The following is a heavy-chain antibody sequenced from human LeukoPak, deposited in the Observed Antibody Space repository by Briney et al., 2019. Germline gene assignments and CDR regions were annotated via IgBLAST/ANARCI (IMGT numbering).Heavy chain of an antibody. CDR2: IYYSGST. J-gene: IGHJ6*03. Sequence: SETLSLTCTVSGGSNSSGGYYWSWIRQHPGKGLEWIEYIYYSGSTYYNPSLKSRVTISVDTSKNQFSLKLSSVTAADTAVYYCAREFVVDYYYYMDVWGKGTTVTVSS. CDR1: GGSNSSGGYY. D-gene: IGHD2-21*01. CDR3: AREFVVDYYYYMDV. V-gene: IGHV4-31*03.